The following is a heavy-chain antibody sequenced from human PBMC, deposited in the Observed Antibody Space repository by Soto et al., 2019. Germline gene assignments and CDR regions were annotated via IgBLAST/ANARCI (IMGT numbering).Heavy chain of an antibody. CDR2: IYYSGSS. V-gene: IGHV4-39*01. J-gene: IGHJ4*02. Sequence: QLQGLGPGLVKPSETLSLTCTISGDSISSSTYYWAWIRQPPGKGLEWIGSIYYSGSSYYNPSLKSRVTMSADTSKDQFSLSLSSVTAADTALYFCASSNRWQYYFDHWDQGTLVTVSS. CDR1: GDSISSSTYY. D-gene: IGHD6-13*01. CDR3: ASSNRWQYYFDH.